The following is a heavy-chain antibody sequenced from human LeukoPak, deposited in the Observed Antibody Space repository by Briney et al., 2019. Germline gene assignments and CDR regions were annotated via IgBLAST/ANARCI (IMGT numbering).Heavy chain of an antibody. CDR1: GGSFSGYY. J-gene: IGHJ4*02. CDR3: ARAHSNYHYVWGSYRQVQFDY. Sequence: PSETLSLTCAVYGGSFSGYYWSWIRQPPGKGLEWIGEINHSGSTNYNPSLKSRVTISVDTSKNQFSLKLSSVTAADTAVYYCARAHSNYHYVWGSYRQVQFDYWDQGTLVTVSS. CDR2: INHSGST. V-gene: IGHV4-34*01. D-gene: IGHD3-16*02.